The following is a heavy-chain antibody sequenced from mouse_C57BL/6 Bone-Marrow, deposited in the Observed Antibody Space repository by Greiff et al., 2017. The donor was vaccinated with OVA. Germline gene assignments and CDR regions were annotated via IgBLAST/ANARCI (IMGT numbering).Heavy chain of an antibody. J-gene: IGHJ2*01. Sequence: VQRVESGPELVKPGASVKISCKASGYSFTSYYIHWVKQRPGQGLEWIGWIYPGSGNTKYNEKFKGKATLTADTSSSTAYMQLSSLTSEDSAVYYCARGAYYYGGFDYWGQGTTLTVSS. CDR3: ARGAYYYGGFDY. CDR1: GYSFTSYY. CDR2: IYPGSGNT. D-gene: IGHD1-1*01. V-gene: IGHV1-66*01.